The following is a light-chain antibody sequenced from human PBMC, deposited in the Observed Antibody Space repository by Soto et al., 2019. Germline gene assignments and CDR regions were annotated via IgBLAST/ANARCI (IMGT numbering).Light chain of an antibody. V-gene: IGLV2-14*01. J-gene: IGLJ2*01. Sequence: QSALPQPASVSGSPGQSITIACTGTSSDIGGYNYVSWYQQHPGKAPKVMIYDVSNRPSGVSNRFSGSKSGNTASLTISGLQAEDEADYYCSSYTSSSTPVFGGGTKLTVL. CDR2: DVS. CDR3: SSYTSSSTPV. CDR1: SSDIGGYNY.